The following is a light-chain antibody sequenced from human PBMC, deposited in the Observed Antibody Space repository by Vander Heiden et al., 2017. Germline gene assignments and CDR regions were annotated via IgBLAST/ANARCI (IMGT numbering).Light chain of an antibody. V-gene: IGKV1-33*01. CDR2: DAS. CDR1: QDISNY. CDR3: QQDDNLQT. Sequence: DIQMTQSPSSLSASVGDRVTITCQASQDISNYLNWYQQKPGKAPKLLIYDASNLETGVPSRFSGSGSGTDFTFTISSLQPEDIATYYCQQDDNLQTFGQGTKVXIK. J-gene: IGKJ1*01.